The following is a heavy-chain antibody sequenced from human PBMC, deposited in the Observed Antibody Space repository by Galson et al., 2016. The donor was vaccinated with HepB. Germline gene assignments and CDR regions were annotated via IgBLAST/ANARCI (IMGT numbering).Heavy chain of an antibody. CDR3: AREDWLDS. Sequence: SVKVSCKASGYSFRSYYIHWVRQVPGQGLEWMGIIDPNDGVTNYTQKLQGRVTMTRDTSTNTLYLELSSLKFEDTAIYYCAREDWLDSWGQGTLVTVS. V-gene: IGHV1-46*01. CDR1: GYSFRSYY. J-gene: IGHJ5*01. CDR2: IDPNDGVT.